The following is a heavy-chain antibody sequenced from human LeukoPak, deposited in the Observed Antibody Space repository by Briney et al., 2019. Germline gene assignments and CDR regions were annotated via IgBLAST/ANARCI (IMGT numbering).Heavy chain of an antibody. CDR2: ISGSGDST. J-gene: IGHJ4*02. CDR1: RFTFSNYA. D-gene: IGHD1-20*01. V-gene: IGHV3-23*01. Sequence: GGSLRLSCAASRFTFSNYAMNWVRQAPGKGLEWVSGISGSGDSTYYADSVKGRFTISRDNSKNTLYLQMNSLRAEDTALYYCAKGRYYITGASGYWGQGTLVTVSS. CDR3: AKGRYYITGASGY.